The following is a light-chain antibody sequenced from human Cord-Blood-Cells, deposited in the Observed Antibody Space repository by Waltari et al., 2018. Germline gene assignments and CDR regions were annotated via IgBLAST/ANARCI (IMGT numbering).Light chain of an antibody. J-gene: IGKJ1*01. Sequence: DIQMTQSPSSLSASVGDRVTITSRASQSISSYLNWYQQKPGKAPKLLIYAASSLQSGFPSRFRGSGSVTDFTLTISSLQPEDFATYYGQQSYSTPWTFGQGTKVEIK. CDR3: QQSYSTPWT. V-gene: IGKV1-39*01. CDR2: AAS. CDR1: QSISSY.